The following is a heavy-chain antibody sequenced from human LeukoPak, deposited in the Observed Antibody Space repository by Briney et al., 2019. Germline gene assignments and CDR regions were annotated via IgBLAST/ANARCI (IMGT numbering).Heavy chain of an antibody. CDR1: GYTFTGHY. V-gene: IGHV1-2*02. CDR3: ARDHGGGDPGWFDP. J-gene: IGHJ5*02. CDR2: INPNSGGT. Sequence: ASVKVSCKASGYTFTGHYMHWVRQAPGQGLEWMGWINPNSGGTNYAQKFQGRVTMTRDTSISTAYMELSRLRSDDTAVYYCARDHGGGDPGWFDPWGQGTLVTVSS. D-gene: IGHD2-21*02.